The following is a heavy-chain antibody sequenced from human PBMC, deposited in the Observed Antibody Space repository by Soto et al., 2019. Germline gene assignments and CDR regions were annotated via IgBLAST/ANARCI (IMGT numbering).Heavy chain of an antibody. V-gene: IGHV4-34*01. D-gene: IGHD3-3*01. J-gene: IGHJ4*02. CDR1: GGSFSGYY. CDR2: INHSGST. Sequence: SETLSLTCAVYGGSFSGYYWSWIRQPPGKGLEWIGEINHSGSTNYNPSLKSRVTISVDTSKNQFSLKLSSVTAADTAVYYCASSYYDFWSGYYTAFDYWGQGTLVTVSS. CDR3: ASSYYDFWSGYYTAFDY.